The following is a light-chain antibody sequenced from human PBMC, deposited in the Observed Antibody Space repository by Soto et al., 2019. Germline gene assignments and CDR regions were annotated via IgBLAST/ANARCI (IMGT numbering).Light chain of an antibody. J-gene: IGLJ2*01. CDR3: QSYDSSLSGSV. CDR1: RSNIGAGYD. Sequence: QSVLTQPPSVSGAPGQRVTISCTGSRSNIGAGYDVHGYQQRPGTAPKLLIYGNSNRPSGVPDRFSGSKSGTSASLAITGLQSEDEADYYCQSYDSSLSGSVFGGGTKLTVL. CDR2: GNS. V-gene: IGLV1-40*01.